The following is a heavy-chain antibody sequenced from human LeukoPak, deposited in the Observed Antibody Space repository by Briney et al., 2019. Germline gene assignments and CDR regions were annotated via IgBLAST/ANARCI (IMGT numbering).Heavy chain of an antibody. J-gene: IGHJ4*02. D-gene: IGHD5-24*01. V-gene: IGHV3-7*01. CDR1: GFTFSSYW. CDR2: IKQDGSEK. CDR3: ASRDGYSQPNFDY. Sequence: GGSLRPSCAASGFTFSSYWMSWVRQAPGKGLEWVANIKQDGSEKYYVDSVKGRFTISRDNAKNSLYLQMNSLRAEDTAVYYCASRDGYSQPNFDYWGQGTLVTVSS.